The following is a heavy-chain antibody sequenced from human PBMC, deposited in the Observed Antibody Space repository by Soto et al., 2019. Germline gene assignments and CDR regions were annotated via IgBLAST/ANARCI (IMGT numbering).Heavy chain of an antibody. CDR1: SGSITSSNW. J-gene: IGHJ6*02. CDR2: IFHNGNT. CDR3: ARRTWGMDV. V-gene: IGHV4-4*02. Sequence: QVQLQESGPGLVKPSWTLSLTCAVSSGSITSSNWWSWVRQPPGKGLEWIGEIFHNGNTYYNPSLKSRVTISVDTSKNQFSVNLRSVTAADTAVYYCARRTWGMDVWGQGTTVTVSS. D-gene: IGHD2-8*01.